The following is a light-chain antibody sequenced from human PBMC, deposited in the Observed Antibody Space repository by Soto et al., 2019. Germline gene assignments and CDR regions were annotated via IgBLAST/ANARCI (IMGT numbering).Light chain of an antibody. CDR2: GNS. Sequence: QPVLTQPPSVSGAPGQRVTISCTGSSSNIGAGYNVHWYQQLPGTAPKLLIYGNSNRPSGVPDGFSGSKSGTSASLAITGLQAEDEADYYCQSYDSSLSGSVFGGGTKLTVL. CDR1: SSNIGAGYN. V-gene: IGLV1-40*01. J-gene: IGLJ3*02. CDR3: QSYDSSLSGSV.